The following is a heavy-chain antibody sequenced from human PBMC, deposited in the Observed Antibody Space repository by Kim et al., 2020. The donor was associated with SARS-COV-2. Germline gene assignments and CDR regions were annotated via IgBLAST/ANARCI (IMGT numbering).Heavy chain of an antibody. CDR2: IDPSDSYT. CDR1: GYSFTSYW. V-gene: IGHV5-10-1*01. CDR3: AILVRGVIIPWQGGFDY. J-gene: IGHJ4*02. Sequence: GESLKISCKGSGYSFTSYWISWVRQMPGKGLEWMGRIDPSDSYTNYSPSFQGHVTISADKSISTAYLQWSSLKASDTAMYYCAILVRGVIIPWQGGFDYWGQGTLVTVSS. D-gene: IGHD3-10*01.